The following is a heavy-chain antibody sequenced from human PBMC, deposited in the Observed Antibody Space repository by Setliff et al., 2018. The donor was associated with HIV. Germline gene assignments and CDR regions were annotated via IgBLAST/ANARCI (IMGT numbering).Heavy chain of an antibody. CDR1: GGSISSDT. CDR3: ARGGTSSNWFGP. CDR2: IYNSEMI. J-gene: IGHJ5*02. V-gene: IGHV4-59*01. Sequence: LSLTCTVSGGSISSDTWSWIRQPPGKGLQWIGFIYNSEMINYNPSLKSRVSMSLDTSKNQFSLKLTSVTAADTAVYYCARGGTSSNWFGPWGQGTLVTVSS. D-gene: IGHD1-26*01.